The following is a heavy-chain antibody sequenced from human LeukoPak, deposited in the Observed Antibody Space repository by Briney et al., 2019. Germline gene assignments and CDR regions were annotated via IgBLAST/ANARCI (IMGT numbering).Heavy chain of an antibody. CDR1: GGSISSYY. Sequence: SETLSLTCTVSGGSISSYYWSWIRQPAGKGLEWIGEINHSGSTNYNPSLKSRVTISVDTSKNQFSLKLSSVTAADTAVYYCARAKRWLQPLDYWGQGTLVTVSS. J-gene: IGHJ4*02. CDR3: ARAKRWLQPLDY. D-gene: IGHD5-24*01. V-gene: IGHV4-34*01. CDR2: INHSGST.